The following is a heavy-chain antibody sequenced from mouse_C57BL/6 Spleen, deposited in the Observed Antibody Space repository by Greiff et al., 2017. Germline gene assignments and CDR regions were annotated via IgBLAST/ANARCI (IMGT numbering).Heavy chain of an antibody. CDR1: GFTFSDYG. CDR2: ISSGSSTI. V-gene: IGHV5-17*01. CDR3: ARDDYNAMDY. Sequence: EVKLVESGGGLVKPGGSLKLSCAASGFTFSDYGMHWVRQAPEKGLEWVAYISSGSSTIYYADTVKGRFTISRDNAKNTLFLQMTSLRSEDTAMYNCARDDYNAMDYWGQGTSVTVSS. J-gene: IGHJ4*01.